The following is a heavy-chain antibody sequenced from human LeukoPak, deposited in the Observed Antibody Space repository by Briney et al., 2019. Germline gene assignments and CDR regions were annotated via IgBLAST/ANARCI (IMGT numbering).Heavy chain of an antibody. CDR2: ISGDGGST. CDR3: AKHRGYCSGGSCYGDY. D-gene: IGHD2-15*01. J-gene: IGHJ4*02. CDR1: GFTFSNYA. V-gene: IGHV3-23*01. Sequence: GGSLRLSCAASGFTFSNYAMSWVRQAPGKGLEWVSSISGDGGSTYYADSVKGRFTISRDNSKNTVYLQMNSLRAEDTAIYYCAKHRGYCSGGSCYGDYWGQGTLVTVSS.